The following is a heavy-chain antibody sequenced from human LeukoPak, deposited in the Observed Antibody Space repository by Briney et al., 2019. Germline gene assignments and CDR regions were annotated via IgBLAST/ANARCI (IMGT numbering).Heavy chain of an antibody. CDR2: IYHSGNT. V-gene: IGHV4-38-2*02. J-gene: IGHJ4*02. D-gene: IGHD3-3*01. CDR3: ARDRLDFWSGYSTFFDY. CDR1: GYSISSGYY. Sequence: SETLSLTCTVSGYSISSGYYWGWIRQPPGKGLEWIGSIYHSGNTYYKSSLKSRVTISVDTSKNQFSLKLRSVTTTDTAAYYCARDRLDFWSGYSTFFDYWGQGTLVTVSS.